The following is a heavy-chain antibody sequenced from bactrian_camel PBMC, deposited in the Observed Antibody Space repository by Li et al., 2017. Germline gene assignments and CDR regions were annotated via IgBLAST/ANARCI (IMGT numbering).Heavy chain of an antibody. V-gene: IGHV3-2*01. CDR3: ATGGDEYDEADFAY. CDR1: GFTFSTYT. J-gene: IGHJ6*01. Sequence: VQLVESGGGLAQPGGSLRLSCAASGFTFSTYTMNWVRQAPGKGLEWVSSISNDDSDTYYADPVKSRFTISGDNAENTIYLQMNSLKSTDTALYYCATGGDEYDEADFAYWGQGTQVTVS. D-gene: IGHD4*01. CDR2: ISNDDSDT.